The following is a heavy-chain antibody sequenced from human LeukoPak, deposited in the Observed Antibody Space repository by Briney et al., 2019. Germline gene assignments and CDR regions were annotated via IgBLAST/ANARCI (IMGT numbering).Heavy chain of an antibody. CDR3: ARGITMVRGVRIPPLGY. V-gene: IGHV1-2*02. J-gene: IGHJ4*02. CDR1: GYTFTSYY. D-gene: IGHD3-10*01. Sequence: GASVKVSCKASGYTFTSYYMHWVRQAPGQGLEWMGWINPNSGGTNYAQKFQGRVAMTRDTSISTAYMELSRLRSDDTAVYYCARGITMVRGVRIPPLGYWGQGTLVTVSS. CDR2: INPNSGGT.